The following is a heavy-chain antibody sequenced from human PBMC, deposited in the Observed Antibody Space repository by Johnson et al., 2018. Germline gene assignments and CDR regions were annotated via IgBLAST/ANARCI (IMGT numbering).Heavy chain of an antibody. CDR2: ISSSSSYI. D-gene: IGHD4-11*01. Sequence: VQLVESGGGVIQPGGSLRLSCAASGFTFSSYSMNWVRQAPGKGLEWVSSISSSSSYIYYADSVKGRFTISRDNAKNSLYLQMNSLRAEDTAVYYCARVGGSNYYYYYYMDVWGKGTTVTVSS. CDR3: ARVGGSNYYYYYYMDV. J-gene: IGHJ6*03. CDR1: GFTFSSYS. V-gene: IGHV3-21*01.